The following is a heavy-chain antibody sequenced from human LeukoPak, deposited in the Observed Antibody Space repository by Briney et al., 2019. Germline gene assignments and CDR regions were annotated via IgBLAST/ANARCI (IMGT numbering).Heavy chain of an antibody. J-gene: IGHJ4*02. V-gene: IGHV4-34*01. CDR1: GGSFSGYY. Sequence: PSETLSLTCAVYGGSFSGYYWSWIRQPPGKGLEWIGEINHSGSTNYNPSLKSRVTISVDTSKNQFSLKLSSVTAADTAVYYCARGPRRYDILTGYYPNFDYWGQGTLVTVSS. D-gene: IGHD3-9*01. CDR2: INHSGST. CDR3: ARGPRRYDILTGYYPNFDY.